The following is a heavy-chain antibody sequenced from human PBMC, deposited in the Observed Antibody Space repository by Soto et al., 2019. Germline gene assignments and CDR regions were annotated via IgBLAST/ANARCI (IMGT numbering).Heavy chain of an antibody. Sequence: PSETLSLTCTVSGGSISSGDYYWSWIRQPPGKGLEWIGYIYYSGSTYYNPSLKSRVTISVDTSKNQFSLKLSSVTAADTAVYYCDRVGANWGYFDYWGQGTLVTVSS. D-gene: IGHD7-27*01. J-gene: IGHJ4*02. CDR1: GGSISSGDYY. CDR3: DRVGANWGYFDY. V-gene: IGHV4-30-4*01. CDR2: IYYSGST.